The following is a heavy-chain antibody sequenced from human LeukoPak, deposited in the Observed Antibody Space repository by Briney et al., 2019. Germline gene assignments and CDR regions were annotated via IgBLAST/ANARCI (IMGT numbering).Heavy chain of an antibody. V-gene: IGHV3-23*01. J-gene: IGHJ4*02. CDR2: ISGSGGST. D-gene: IGHD3-16*01. Sequence: GGSLRLSCAASGFTFSSYAMSWVRRAPGKGLEWVSAISGSGGSTYYADSVKGRFTISRDNSKNTLYLQMNSLRAEDTAVYYCAKAQRIMITFGGVDYWGQGTLVTVSS. CDR3: AKAQRIMITFGGVDY. CDR1: GFTFSSYA.